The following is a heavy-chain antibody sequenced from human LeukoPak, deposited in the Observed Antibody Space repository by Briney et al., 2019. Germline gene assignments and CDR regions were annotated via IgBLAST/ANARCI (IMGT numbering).Heavy chain of an antibody. D-gene: IGHD6-6*01. CDR2: IYYSGNT. Sequence: SETLSLTCTVSGGSISSSSYYWGWIRQPPGKGLEWIGSIYYSGNTYYNPSLKSRVTISVDTSKNQFSLKLSSVTAADTAMYYCAQSSYYYYMDVWGKGTTVTVSS. V-gene: IGHV4-39*07. CDR3: AQSSYYYYMDV. CDR1: GGSISSSSYY. J-gene: IGHJ6*03.